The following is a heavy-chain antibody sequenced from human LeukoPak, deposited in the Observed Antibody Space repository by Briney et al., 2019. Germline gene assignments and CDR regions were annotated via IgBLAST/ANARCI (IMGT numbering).Heavy chain of an antibody. J-gene: IGHJ4*02. V-gene: IGHV3-23*01. Sequence: PGGSLRLSCAASGFTFSSYAMSWVRQAPGKGLEWVSAISGSGGSTYYADSVKGRFTISRDNSKNTLYLQMNSLRAEDTAVYYCAKDTRYYYDSSGYRDYWGQGTLVTVSS. CDR3: AKDTRYYYDSSGYRDY. CDR2: ISGSGGST. CDR1: GFTFSSYA. D-gene: IGHD3-22*01.